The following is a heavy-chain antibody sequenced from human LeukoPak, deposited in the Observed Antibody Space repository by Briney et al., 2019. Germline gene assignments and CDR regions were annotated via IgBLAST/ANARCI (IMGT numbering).Heavy chain of an antibody. Sequence: GGSVRLSCAASGFTFSSYAMHWVRQAPGKGLEWVALISYDESNKYYADSVRGRFTISRDNSKNTLYLQMNSLRAEDTAVFYCARDQSSTATNYYYTMDVWGQGTTVTVSS. J-gene: IGHJ6*02. D-gene: IGHD2-2*01. V-gene: IGHV3-30*04. CDR3: ARDQSSTATNYYYTMDV. CDR2: ISYDESNK. CDR1: GFTFSSYA.